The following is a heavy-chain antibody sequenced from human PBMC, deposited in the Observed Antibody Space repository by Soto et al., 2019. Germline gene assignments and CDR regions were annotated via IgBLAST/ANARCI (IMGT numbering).Heavy chain of an antibody. CDR2: VYSTGGT. CDR1: SVPSSSHN. CDR3: VRQGIGNLHGLVDV. V-gene: IGHV4-59*08. D-gene: IGHD1-1*01. Sequence: QVQLKQSGPGLVMPSETVSLTCSVSSVPSSSHNWGWIRQPPGRGLEWIGYVYSTGGTSYNPSLKSRVTISADMSTNHISLTLTSVTAADTAVYYCVRQGIGNLHGLVDVWGQGTTVRVSS. J-gene: IGHJ6*02.